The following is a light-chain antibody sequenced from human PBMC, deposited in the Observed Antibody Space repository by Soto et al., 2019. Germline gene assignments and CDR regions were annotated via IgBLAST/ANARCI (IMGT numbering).Light chain of an antibody. CDR2: GAC. CDR1: QSVSSKC. Sequence: EIVLTQSPGTLSLSPGERATLSCRAAQSVSSKCVDRYQQKPDQAPSLLIYGACNRATCTPERFSGSGSLTVCTLTISGLEAEYFEVYYCQCVSFGQGTRLDIK. CDR3: QCVS. J-gene: IGKJ5*01. V-gene: IGKV3-20*01.